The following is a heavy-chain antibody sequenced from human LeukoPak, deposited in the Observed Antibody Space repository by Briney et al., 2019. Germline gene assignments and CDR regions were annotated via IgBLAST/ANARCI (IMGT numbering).Heavy chain of an antibody. CDR2: IYPGDSDT. Sequence: GESLKISCKGSGYSFTSYWIGWVRQMPGKGLEWMGIIYPGDSDTRYSPSFQGQVTISADKSISTAYLQWSSLKASDTAMYYCARHGIYSSSSQGVVHFDYWGQGTLVTVSS. CDR3: ARHGIYSSSSQGVVHFDY. V-gene: IGHV5-51*01. J-gene: IGHJ4*02. D-gene: IGHD6-6*01. CDR1: GYSFTSYW.